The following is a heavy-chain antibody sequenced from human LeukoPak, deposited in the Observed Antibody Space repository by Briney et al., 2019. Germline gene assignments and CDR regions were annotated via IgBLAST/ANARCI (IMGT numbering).Heavy chain of an antibody. CDR1: GRTFSSYA. J-gene: IGHJ5*02. V-gene: IGHV1-69*05. D-gene: IGHD3-3*01. Sequence: GASVKVSCRSSGRTFSSYAIIGVRQPCGQGLEWMGGIIPIFGRENHAQKFQGRVTITTDESTSTAYMELSSLRSEDTAVYYCARSYYDFWSGYWGNWFDPWGQGTLVTVSS. CDR3: ARSYYDFWSGYWGNWFDP. CDR2: IIPIFGRE.